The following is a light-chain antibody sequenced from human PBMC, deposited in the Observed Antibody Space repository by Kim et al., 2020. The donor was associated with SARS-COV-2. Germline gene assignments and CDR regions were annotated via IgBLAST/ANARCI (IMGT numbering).Light chain of an antibody. Sequence: SVSPGEKDTLSCRASQSVCTNVAWYQQKPGQAPRLLMYGTSTRATGIPGRFSGSGSGTEFTLTISSLQSEDFAVYYCQQYNNFRTFGQGTKVDIK. CDR1: QSVCTN. J-gene: IGKJ1*01. V-gene: IGKV3-15*01. CDR3: QQYNNFRT. CDR2: GTS.